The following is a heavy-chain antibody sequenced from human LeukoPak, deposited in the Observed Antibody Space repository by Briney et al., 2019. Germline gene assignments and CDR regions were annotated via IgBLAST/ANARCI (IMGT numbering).Heavy chain of an antibody. CDR2: IYSGGST. Sequence: GGSLRLSCAASGFTVSSNYMSWVRQAPGKGLEWVSVIYSGGSTYYADSVKGRFTISRDNSKNTLYLQMNSLRAEDTAVYYCARDYGSGSYYYYYYGMDVWGQGTTVTVSS. CDR3: ARDYGSGSYYYYYYGMDV. V-gene: IGHV3-66*01. J-gene: IGHJ6*02. D-gene: IGHD3-10*01. CDR1: GFTVSSNY.